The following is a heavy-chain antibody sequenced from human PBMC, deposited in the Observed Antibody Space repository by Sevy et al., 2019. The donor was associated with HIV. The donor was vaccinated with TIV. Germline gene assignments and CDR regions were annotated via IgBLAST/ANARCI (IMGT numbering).Heavy chain of an antibody. CDR2: IIPIFGTA. V-gene: IGHV1-69*06. J-gene: IGHJ6*03. D-gene: IGHD2-15*01. Sequence: ASVKVSCKASGGTFSSYAISWVRQAPGQGLEWMGGIIPIFGTANYAQTFQGRVTITADKSTSTAYMELSSLRSEDTAVYYCARDFGRYCSGGSCYSLPIYYYYYMDVWGKGTTVTVSS. CDR1: GGTFSSYA. CDR3: ARDFGRYCSGGSCYSLPIYYYYYMDV.